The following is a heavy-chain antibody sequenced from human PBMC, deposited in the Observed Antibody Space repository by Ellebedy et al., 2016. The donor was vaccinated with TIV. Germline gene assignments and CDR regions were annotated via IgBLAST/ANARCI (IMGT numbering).Heavy chain of an antibody. J-gene: IGHJ4*02. V-gene: IGHV3-74*01. Sequence: GESLKISCAASGFTFSSYWMHWVRQAPGKGLVWVSRINSDGSSTSYADSVKGRFTISRDNAKNTLYLQMNSLRAKDTAVYYCATGRLVLDYWGQGTLVTVSS. CDR3: ATGRLVLDY. D-gene: IGHD6-6*01. CDR2: INSDGSST. CDR1: GFTFSSYW.